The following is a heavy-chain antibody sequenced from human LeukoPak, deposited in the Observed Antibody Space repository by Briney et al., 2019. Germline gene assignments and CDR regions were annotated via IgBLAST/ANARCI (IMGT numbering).Heavy chain of an antibody. J-gene: IGHJ4*02. CDR3: ARQTGYTSSWYNY. D-gene: IGHD6-13*01. CDR2: IYYSGST. CDR1: GDSISSSRYY. Sequence: SSETLCLTCTVSGDSISSSRYYWGWIRQPPGKGLEWIGTIYYSGSTFYNPSLKSRVTISVYTSENQFALKLSYVNAEDTAVYYCARQTGYTSSWYNYWGQGTLVTVSS. V-gene: IGHV4-39*01.